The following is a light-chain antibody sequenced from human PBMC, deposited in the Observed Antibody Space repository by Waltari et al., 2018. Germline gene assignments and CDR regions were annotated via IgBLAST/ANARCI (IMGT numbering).Light chain of an antibody. CDR1: QGISSA. CDR2: DAS. J-gene: IGKJ4*01. V-gene: IGKV1D-13*01. CDR3: QQFNNYLLT. Sequence: AIQCTQSPSSLSAAVGYSVTSTGRASQGISSALAWYPQKPGKAPNLLIYDASSLGSGFTSRFSGSGSGTDFTLTISSLQPEDFATYYCQQFNNYLLTFGGGTKVEIK.